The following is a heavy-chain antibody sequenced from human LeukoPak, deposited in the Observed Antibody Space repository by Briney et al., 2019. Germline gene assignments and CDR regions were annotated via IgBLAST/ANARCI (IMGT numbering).Heavy chain of an antibody. V-gene: IGHV3-21*04. D-gene: IGHD6-13*01. J-gene: IGHJ3*02. CDR3: AKDSPEGIAAAGAPGAHAPFDI. Sequence: SGGSLRLSCAASGFTFSSYSMNWVRQAPGKGLEWVSSISSSSSYIYYADSVKGRFTISRDNAKNSLYLQMNSLRAEDTAVYYCAKDSPEGIAAAGAPGAHAPFDIWGQGTMVTVSS. CDR2: ISSSSSYI. CDR1: GFTFSSYS.